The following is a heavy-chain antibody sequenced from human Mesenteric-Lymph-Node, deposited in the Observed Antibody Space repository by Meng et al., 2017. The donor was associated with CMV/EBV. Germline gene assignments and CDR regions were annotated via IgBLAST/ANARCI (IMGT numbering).Heavy chain of an antibody. CDR1: GSTFTNYY. J-gene: IGHJ4*02. CDR3: AGGGTHFDS. V-gene: IGHV1-46*01. D-gene: IGHD1-1*01. CDR2: INPSDNST. Sequence: KVSCKASGSTFTNYYIHWVRQAPGQGLEWMGIINPSDNSTTNAQTFQGRVTVTSDTSTSTVYMELSSLTSEDTAVYYCAGGGTHFDSWGQGTLVTVSS.